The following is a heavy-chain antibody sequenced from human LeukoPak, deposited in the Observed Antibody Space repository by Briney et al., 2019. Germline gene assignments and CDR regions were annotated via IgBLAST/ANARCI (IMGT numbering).Heavy chain of an antibody. CDR1: GFTFSSYW. Sequence: PGGSLRLSCAASGFTFSSYWMSWGRQAPGKGLEWVANIKQDGSEKYYVDSVKGRFTISRDNAKNSLYLQMNSLRAEDTAVYYCASYCSSTSCYQGFDYWGQGTLVTVSS. CDR2: IKQDGSEK. J-gene: IGHJ4*02. D-gene: IGHD2-2*01. V-gene: IGHV3-7*01. CDR3: ASYCSSTSCYQGFDY.